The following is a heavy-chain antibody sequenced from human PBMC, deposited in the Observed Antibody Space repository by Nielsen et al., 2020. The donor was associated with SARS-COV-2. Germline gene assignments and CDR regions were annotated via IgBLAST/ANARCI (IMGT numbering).Heavy chain of an antibody. V-gene: IGHV3-15*01. CDR2: IKSKTDGGTT. CDR3: ASASRIAVAGTVSGVPRTTIY. J-gene: IGHJ4*02. CDR1: GFTFSNAW. D-gene: IGHD6-19*01. Sequence: GALRLSCAASGFTFSNAWMSWVRQAPGKGLEWVGRIKSKTDGGTTDYAAPVKGRFTISRDDSKNTLYLQMNSLRDEDTAVYYCASASRIAVAGTVSGVPRTTIYWGQGTLVTVSS.